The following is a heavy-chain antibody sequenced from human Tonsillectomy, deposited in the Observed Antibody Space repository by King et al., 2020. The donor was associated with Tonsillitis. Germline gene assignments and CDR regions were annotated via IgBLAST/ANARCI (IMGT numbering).Heavy chain of an antibody. CDR3: TTEMRGGSCYACDY. CDR1: GFTFSNAS. D-gene: IGHD2-15*01. J-gene: IGHJ4*02. V-gene: IGHV3-15*01. Sequence: QLVQSGGGLVKPGGSLRLSCAASGFTFSNASMSCGREAPGEGLEWGGRIKSKTDGGTTDHAARVKGRFTISRDDSKNTLYRQMNSLKTEDTAVYYCTTEMRGGSCYACDYWGRGALVTVSS. CDR2: IKSKTDGGTT.